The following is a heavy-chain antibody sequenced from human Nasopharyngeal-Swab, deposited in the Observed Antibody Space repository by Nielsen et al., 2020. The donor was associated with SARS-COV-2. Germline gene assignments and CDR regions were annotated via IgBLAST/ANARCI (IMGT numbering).Heavy chain of an antibody. CDR1: GYSFANYW. J-gene: IGHJ4*02. CDR2: IYPGNSDT. V-gene: IGHV5-51*01. CDR3: ARHYDDSSGYYSAGFFDY. Sequence: GESLKISCIGFGYSFANYWIGWVRQMPGKGLEWMGSIYPGNSDTRYSPAFHGRVTISADKSISTAYLQWSSLKASDTAMYYCARHYDDSSGYYSAGFFDYWGQGTLVTVPS. D-gene: IGHD3-22*01.